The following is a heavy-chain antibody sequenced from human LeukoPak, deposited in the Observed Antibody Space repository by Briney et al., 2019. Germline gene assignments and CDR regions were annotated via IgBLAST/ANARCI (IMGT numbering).Heavy chain of an antibody. D-gene: IGHD6-13*01. CDR3: ARDGTAPGLYFDL. J-gene: IGHJ4*01. Sequence: GRSLRLSCAVSGFTFSDFWMNWVRRSPGKGLEWVASINQNGGETSYVDSVKGRFTISRDNPKNSLYLQMSSLRAEDTAVYYCARDGTAPGLYFDLWGQGTLVTVSS. V-gene: IGHV3-7*01. CDR2: INQNGGET. CDR1: GFTFSDFW.